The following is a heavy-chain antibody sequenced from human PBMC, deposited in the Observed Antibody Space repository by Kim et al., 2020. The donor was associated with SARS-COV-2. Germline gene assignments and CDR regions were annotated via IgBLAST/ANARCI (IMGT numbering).Heavy chain of an antibody. CDR2: ISDSGAST. CDR3: AKTYSSYYYGMDV. J-gene: IGHJ6*02. CDR1: GFTFNTYA. Sequence: GGSLRLSCAASGFTFNTYAMSWVRQAPGKGLEWVSGISDSGASTYYADSVKGRFTISRDNSKNTLYLQMNSLRAEDTAIYYCAKTYSSYYYGMDVWGQGTTVTVSS. D-gene: IGHD6-13*01. V-gene: IGHV3-23*01.